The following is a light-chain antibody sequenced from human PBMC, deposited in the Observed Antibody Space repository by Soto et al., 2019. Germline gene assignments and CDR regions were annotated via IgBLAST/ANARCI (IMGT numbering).Light chain of an antibody. Sequence: QPVLTQSPSASASLGASVKLTCTLSSGHSSYAIAWHQQQPEKGPRSLMKLNSDVSHSKGDGIPDRFSGSSSGAERYLTISSLQSEDEADYNCQTWGTGIHWVFGGGTKLTVL. J-gene: IGLJ3*02. CDR1: SGHSSYA. CDR2: LNSDVSH. CDR3: QTWGTGIHWV. V-gene: IGLV4-69*01.